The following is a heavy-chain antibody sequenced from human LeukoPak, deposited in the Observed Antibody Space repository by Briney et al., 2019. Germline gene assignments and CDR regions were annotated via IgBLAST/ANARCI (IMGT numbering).Heavy chain of an antibody. J-gene: IGHJ2*01. Sequence: PSETLSLTCIVSGGSISSYYWSWIRQPAGKGLEWIGRIYTSGSTDYNPSLKSRVTMSGDTSKNQLSLKLRSVTAADTAVYYCARLSSSWYQDWYFDLWGRGTLVTVSS. CDR2: IYTSGST. CDR1: GGSISSYY. V-gene: IGHV4-4*07. D-gene: IGHD6-13*01. CDR3: ARLSSSWYQDWYFDL.